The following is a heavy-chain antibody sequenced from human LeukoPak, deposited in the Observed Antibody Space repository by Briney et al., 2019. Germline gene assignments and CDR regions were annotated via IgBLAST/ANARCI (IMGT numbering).Heavy chain of an antibody. J-gene: IGHJ4*02. CDR3: ASLESYCSSTSCSDY. V-gene: IGHV4-59*08. D-gene: IGHD2-2*01. CDR1: GGSISSYY. Sequence: PSETLSLTCTVSGGSISSYYWSWIRQPPGKGLEWIGYIYYSGSTNYNPSLKSRVTISVDTSKNQFSLKLSSVTAADTAVYYCASLESYCSSTSCSDYWGQGTLVTVSS. CDR2: IYYSGST.